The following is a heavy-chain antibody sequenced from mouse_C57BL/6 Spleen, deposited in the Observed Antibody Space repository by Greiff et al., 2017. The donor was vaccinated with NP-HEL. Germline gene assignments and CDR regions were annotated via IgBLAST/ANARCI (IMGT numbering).Heavy chain of an antibody. CDR3: ARAYYTSLKAWFAY. V-gene: IGHV5-17*01. J-gene: IGHJ3*01. D-gene: IGHD2-12*01. CDR1: GFTFSDYG. CDR2: ISRGSSTI. Sequence: EVLLVESGGGLVKPGGSLKLSCAASGFTFSDYGMHWVRQAPEKGLEWVAYISRGSSTIYYADTLKGRFTISRDNANNTLFLQMTSLRSEDTAMYYCARAYYTSLKAWFAYWGQGTLVTVSA.